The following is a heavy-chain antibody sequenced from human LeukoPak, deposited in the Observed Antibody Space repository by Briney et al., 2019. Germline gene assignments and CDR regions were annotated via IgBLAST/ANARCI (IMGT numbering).Heavy chain of an antibody. Sequence: GGSLRLSCAASGFTFSSYAMSWVRQAPGKGLEWVSAISGSGGSTYYADSVKGRFTISRDNSKNTLYLQMSSLRAEDTAVYYCTRDGGYSYVHFDYWGQGTLVTVSS. CDR1: GFTFSSYA. D-gene: IGHD5-18*01. CDR3: TRDGGYSYVHFDY. J-gene: IGHJ4*02. V-gene: IGHV3-23*01. CDR2: ISGSGGST.